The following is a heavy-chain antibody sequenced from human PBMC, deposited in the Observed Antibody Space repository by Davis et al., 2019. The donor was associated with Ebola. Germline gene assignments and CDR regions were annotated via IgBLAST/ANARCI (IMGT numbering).Heavy chain of an antibody. CDR3: ARSFSSTFVGWFDP. Sequence: SVKVSCKASGYTFINYGITWVRQAPGQGLEWMGGIIPILGATNYAQSFQGRVTITADESTSTAYMELSSLRSEDTAVYYCARSFSSTFVGWFDPWGQGTLVTVSS. J-gene: IGHJ5*02. CDR1: GYTFINYG. CDR2: IIPILGAT. V-gene: IGHV1-69*13. D-gene: IGHD6-13*01.